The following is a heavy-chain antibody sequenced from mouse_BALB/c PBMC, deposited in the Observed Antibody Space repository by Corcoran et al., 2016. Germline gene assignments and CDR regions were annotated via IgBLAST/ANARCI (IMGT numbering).Heavy chain of an antibody. CDR3: ARFYYDYRDFDY. D-gene: IGHD2-4*01. CDR2: INTYTGEP. CDR1: GYTFTNYG. V-gene: IGHV9-3-1*01. Sequence: QIQLVQSGPELKKPGETVKISCKASGYTFTNYGMNWVKQAPGKGLKWMGWINTYTGEPTYADDFKGRFAFSLETSASTAYLQINNLKNEDTATDFCARFYYDYRDFDYWGQGTTLPVYS. J-gene: IGHJ2*01.